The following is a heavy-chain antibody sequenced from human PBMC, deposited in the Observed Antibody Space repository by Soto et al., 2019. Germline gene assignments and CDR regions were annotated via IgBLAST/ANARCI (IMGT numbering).Heavy chain of an antibody. J-gene: IGHJ6*02. Sequence: ASVKVSCKASGYTFTSYYMHWVRQAPGQGLEWMGIINPSGGSTSYAQKFQGRVTMTRDTSTSTVYMELSSLRSEDTAVYYCARTDVGYFDWPQRGYYYGMDVWGQGTTVTVSS. CDR2: INPSGGST. CDR1: GYTFTSYY. D-gene: IGHD3-9*01. CDR3: ARTDVGYFDWPQRGYYYGMDV. V-gene: IGHV1-46*01.